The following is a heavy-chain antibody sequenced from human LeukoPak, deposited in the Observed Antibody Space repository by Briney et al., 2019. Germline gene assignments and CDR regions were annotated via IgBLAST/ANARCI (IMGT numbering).Heavy chain of an antibody. J-gene: IGHJ4*02. D-gene: IGHD4-17*01. V-gene: IGHV3-43*02. CDR3: AKGAPSYYGIVDY. CDR2: ISGDGGST. CDR1: GFTFDDYA. Sequence: GGSLRLSCAASGFTFDDYAMHWVRHAPGKGLEWVSLISGDGGSTYYADSVKGRFTISRDNSKNSLYLQMNSLRTEDTALYYCAKGAPSYYGIVDYWRQGTLVTVSS.